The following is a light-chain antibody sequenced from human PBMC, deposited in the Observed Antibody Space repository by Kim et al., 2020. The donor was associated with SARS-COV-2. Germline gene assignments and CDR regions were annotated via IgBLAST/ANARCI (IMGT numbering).Light chain of an antibody. CDR1: NSNIGRNT. V-gene: IGLV1-44*01. Sequence: QSVLTQPPSASGTPGQRVTISCSGSNSNIGRNTVNWYQQFPGTAPKLLIYYNNQRPSGVPDRFSGSKSGTSASLAISGLQSDDESDYYCAAWDDSLNGLVFGGGTQLTVL. CDR3: AAWDDSLNGLV. CDR2: YNN. J-gene: IGLJ2*01.